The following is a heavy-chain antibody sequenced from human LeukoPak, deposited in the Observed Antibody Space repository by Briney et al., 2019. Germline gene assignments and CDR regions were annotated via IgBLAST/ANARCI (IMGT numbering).Heavy chain of an antibody. V-gene: IGHV3-33*01. Sequence: PGGSLRLSCAASGFTFSSYGMPWVRQAPVKGLEWVAVIWYDGSNKYYADSVKGRFTISRDNSKNTLYLQMNSLRAEDTAVYYCARDGSRTYYYDSSGCYFDYWGQGTLVTVSS. CDR1: GFTFSSYG. J-gene: IGHJ4*02. D-gene: IGHD3-22*01. CDR3: ARDGSRTYYYDSSGCYFDY. CDR2: IWYDGSNK.